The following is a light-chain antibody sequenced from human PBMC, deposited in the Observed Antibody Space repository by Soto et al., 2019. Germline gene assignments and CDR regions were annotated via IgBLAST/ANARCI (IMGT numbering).Light chain of an antibody. J-gene: IGKJ3*01. V-gene: IGKV3D-15*01. CDR3: QQYNNWPPFT. CDR2: YIS. CDR1: QSAGNF. Sequence: ELVMTQSPATLSVSPGETASLSCRASQSAGNFLAWYQQKPGQAPRLLIYYISTRATGIPARFSGSVSGTEFTLTISSLQSEDFAVYYGQQYNNWPPFTFGPGTKVDI.